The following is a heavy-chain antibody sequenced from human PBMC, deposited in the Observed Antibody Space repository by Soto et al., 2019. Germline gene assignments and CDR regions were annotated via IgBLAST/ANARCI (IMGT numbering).Heavy chain of an antibody. CDR2: ISSNGGST. J-gene: IGHJ4*02. Sequence: GGSLRLSCSASGFTFSSYAMHWVRQAPGKGLEYVSAISSNGGSTYYADSVKGRFTISRDNSKNTLYLQMSSLRAEDTAVYYCVKDRVGSSWYLIFDYWGQGTLVTVSS. V-gene: IGHV3-64D*06. CDR1: GFTFSSYA. D-gene: IGHD6-13*01. CDR3: VKDRVGSSWYLIFDY.